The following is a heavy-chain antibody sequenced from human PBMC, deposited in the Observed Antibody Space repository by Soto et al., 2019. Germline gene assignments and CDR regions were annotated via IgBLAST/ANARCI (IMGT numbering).Heavy chain of an antibody. Sequence: GASVKVSCKASGYTFTSYYMHWVRQAPGQGLEWMGIINPSGGSTSYAQKFQGRVTMTRDTSTSTVYMELSSLRSEDTAVYYCARGGYSGYDFFPFDYWGQGTLVTVSS. D-gene: IGHD5-12*01. J-gene: IGHJ4*02. V-gene: IGHV1-46*03. CDR1: GYTFTSYY. CDR3: ARGGYSGYDFFPFDY. CDR2: INPSGGST.